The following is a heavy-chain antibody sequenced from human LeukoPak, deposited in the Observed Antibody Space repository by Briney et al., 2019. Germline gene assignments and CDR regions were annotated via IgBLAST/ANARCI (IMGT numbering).Heavy chain of an antibody. D-gene: IGHD6-13*01. V-gene: IGHV1-8*01. Sequence: ASVKVSCKASGYTFTSYDINWVRQATGQGLEWMGWMNPNSGNTGYAQKFQGRVTMTRNTSISTAYMELSSLRSEDTAVYYCARDAVAAADNWFDPWGQGTLVTVSS. CDR1: GYTFTSYD. J-gene: IGHJ5*02. CDR3: ARDAVAAADNWFDP. CDR2: MNPNSGNT.